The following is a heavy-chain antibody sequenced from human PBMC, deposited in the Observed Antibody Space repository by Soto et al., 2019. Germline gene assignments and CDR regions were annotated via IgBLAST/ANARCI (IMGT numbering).Heavy chain of an antibody. D-gene: IGHD2-15*01. V-gene: IGHV3-23*01. CDR1: GFTFSSYA. CDR2: ISGSGGST. J-gene: IGHJ6*02. Sequence: GSLRLSCAASGFTFSSYAMSWVRQAPGKGLEWVSAISGSGGSTYYADSVKGRFTISRDNSKNTLYLQMNSLRAEDTAVYYCAKCSGGSCNYYYYYGMDVWGQGTTVTVSS. CDR3: AKCSGGSCNYYYYYGMDV.